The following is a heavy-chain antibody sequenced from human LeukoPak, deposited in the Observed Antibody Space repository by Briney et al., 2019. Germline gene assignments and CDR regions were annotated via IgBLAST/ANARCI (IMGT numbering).Heavy chain of an antibody. CDR1: GFTFSSYG. V-gene: IGHV3-30*02. Sequence: PGGSLRLSCAASGFTFSSYGMHWVRQAPGKGLEWVAFIRYDGSNKYYADSVKGRFTISRDNSKNTLYLQMNGLRAEDTAVYYCAKTGGSYYSGFDPWGQGTLVTVSS. D-gene: IGHD1-26*01. J-gene: IGHJ5*02. CDR2: IRYDGSNK. CDR3: AKTGGSYYSGFDP.